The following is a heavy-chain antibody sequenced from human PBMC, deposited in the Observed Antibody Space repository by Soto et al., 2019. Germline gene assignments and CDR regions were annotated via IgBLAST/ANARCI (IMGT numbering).Heavy chain of an antibody. CDR1: GISFINHY. CDR3: ARVGYYYDSSGYYLSFDY. V-gene: IGHV1-46*01. CDR2: INPAGSVT. J-gene: IGHJ4*02. Sequence: ASVKVSCKASGISFINHYVHWVRQAPGQGPEWMGVINPAGSVTVYALKLQDRVTMTRNTSISTAYMELSSLRSEDTAVYYCARVGYYYDSSGYYLSFDYWGQGTLVTVSS. D-gene: IGHD3-22*01.